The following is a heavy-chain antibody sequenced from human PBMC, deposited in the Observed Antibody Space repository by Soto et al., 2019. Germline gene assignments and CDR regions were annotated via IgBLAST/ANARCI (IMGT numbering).Heavy chain of an antibody. D-gene: IGHD4-4*01. J-gene: IGHJ4*02. CDR3: TRRALTTASPFDY. CDR1: GYSFTSYW. CDR2: IDPSDSYT. V-gene: IGHV5-10-1*01. Sequence: PGESLKISCNGSGYSFTSYWITWVRQMPGKGLEWMGTIDPSDSYTNYSPSFQGHVTISADKSTSTAYLQWSSLKASDTAIYYCTRRALTTASPFDYWGQGTLVTVSS.